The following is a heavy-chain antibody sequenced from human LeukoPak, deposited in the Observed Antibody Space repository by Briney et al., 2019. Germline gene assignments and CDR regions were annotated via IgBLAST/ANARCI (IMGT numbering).Heavy chain of an antibody. V-gene: IGHV3-11*04. D-gene: IGHD2-21*02. J-gene: IGHJ4*02. Sequence: GGSLRLSCAASGFTFSDYYMSWIRQAPGKGLEWVSYISSSGSTIYYADSVKGRFTISRGNAKNVLYLQMNRLRDGDTAVYCCARDSDWAFDNWGQGTLVTVSS. CDR2: ISSSGSTI. CDR3: ARDSDWAFDN. CDR1: GFTFSDYY.